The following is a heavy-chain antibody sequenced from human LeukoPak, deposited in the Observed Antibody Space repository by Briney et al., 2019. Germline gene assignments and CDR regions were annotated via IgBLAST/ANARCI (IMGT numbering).Heavy chain of an antibody. CDR1: GFSLRNCG. J-gene: IGHJ4*01. V-gene: IGHV3-30*03. CDR2: ISYDESTK. D-gene: IGHD7-27*01. CDR3: ARDLWGDSDY. Sequence: PGGSLRLSCVASGFSLRNCGMHWVRQTPGKGLEWVAVISYDESTKNYAESVKGRFTISRDTSKNTVFLQMNSLRVEDTAVYHCARDLWGDSDYWGQGTLVTVSS.